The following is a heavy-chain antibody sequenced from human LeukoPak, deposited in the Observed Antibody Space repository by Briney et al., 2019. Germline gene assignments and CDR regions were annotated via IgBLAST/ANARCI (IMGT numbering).Heavy chain of an antibody. Sequence: SETLSLTCTVSGGSISSHYWSWIRQPPGKGLEWIGYIYYSGSTNYNPSLKSRVTISVDTSKSQFSLKLSSVTAADTAVYYCARHYDFWSGYLDYWGQGTLVTVSS. CDR1: GGSISSHY. J-gene: IGHJ4*02. D-gene: IGHD3-3*01. CDR3: ARHYDFWSGYLDY. V-gene: IGHV4-59*11. CDR2: IYYSGST.